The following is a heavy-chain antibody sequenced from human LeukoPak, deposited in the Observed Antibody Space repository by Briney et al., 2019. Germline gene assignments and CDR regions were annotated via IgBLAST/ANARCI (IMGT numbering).Heavy chain of an antibody. Sequence: GGSLRLSCSASGFTFSSYAMHWVRQAPGKGLEYVSSISSNGGSTYYADSVKGRFTISRDNAKNSLYLQMNSLRAEDTAVYYCASRGDTSGYYYFDYWGQGTLVTVSS. V-gene: IGHV3-64*04. D-gene: IGHD3-22*01. J-gene: IGHJ4*02. CDR3: ASRGDTSGYYYFDY. CDR2: ISSNGGST. CDR1: GFTFSSYA.